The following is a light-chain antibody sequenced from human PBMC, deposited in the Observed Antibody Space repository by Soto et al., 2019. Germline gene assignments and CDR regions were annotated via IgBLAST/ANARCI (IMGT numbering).Light chain of an antibody. CDR3: CSYAGSYPYV. V-gene: IGLV2-11*01. CDR1: SGDVGGYNY. J-gene: IGLJ1*01. Sequence: QSALTQPRSVSGSPGQSVTISCTGTSGDVGGYNYVSWYQQHPGKAPKLMIYDVSKRPSGVPDRFSGSKSVNTASLAISGLQAEDEADYYCCSYAGSYPYVFGTGTKVTVL. CDR2: DVS.